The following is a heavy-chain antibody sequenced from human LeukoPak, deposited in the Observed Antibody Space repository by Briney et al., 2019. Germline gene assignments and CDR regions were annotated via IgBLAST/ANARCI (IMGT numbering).Heavy chain of an antibody. CDR1: GFTFNSYE. V-gene: IGHV3-48*03. CDR2: INSRASTI. D-gene: IGHD6-25*01. Sequence: GGSLRLSCAASGFTFNSYEMNWVRQAPGKGLEWVAYINSRASTIYYADSVKGRFTISRDNAKNSLYLQMNSLRGEDTAVYYCARDSAFDCWGQGTLVTVSS. J-gene: IGHJ4*02. CDR3: ARDSAFDC.